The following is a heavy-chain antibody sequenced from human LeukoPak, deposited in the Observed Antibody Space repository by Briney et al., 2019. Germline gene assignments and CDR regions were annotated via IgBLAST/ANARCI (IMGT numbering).Heavy chain of an antibody. V-gene: IGHV3-48*01. Sequence: PGGSLRLSCAASGFTFCSHSMNWVRQAPGKGLECVSYISSSGSTIYYADSVKGRFTISRDTAKNSLYLQMNSLRAEDTAVYYCARDNPLFYWGQGTLVTVSS. CDR3: ARDNPLFY. D-gene: IGHD1-14*01. CDR1: GFTFCSHS. CDR2: ISSSGSTI. J-gene: IGHJ4*02.